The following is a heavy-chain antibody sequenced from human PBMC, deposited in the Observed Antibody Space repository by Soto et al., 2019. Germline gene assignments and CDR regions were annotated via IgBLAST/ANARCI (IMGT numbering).Heavy chain of an antibody. CDR2: IIPILGIA. CDR1: GGTFSSYT. CDR3: AREGDIAAAGNDRYYYYYYYMDV. J-gene: IGHJ6*03. Sequence: QVQLVQSGAEVQKPGSSVKVSCKASGGTFSSYTISWVRQAPGQGLEWMGRIIPILGIANYAQKFQGRVTITADKSTSTAYMELSSLRSEDTAVYYCAREGDIAAAGNDRYYYYYYYMDVWGKGTTVTVSS. V-gene: IGHV1-69*08. D-gene: IGHD6-13*01.